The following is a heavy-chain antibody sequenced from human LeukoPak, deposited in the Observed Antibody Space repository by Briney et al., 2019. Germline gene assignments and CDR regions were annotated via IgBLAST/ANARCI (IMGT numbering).Heavy chain of an antibody. CDR1: GYTFTGYY. V-gene: IGHV1-2*02. CDR3: ARDGSEYCSRTSCSVWFDP. CDR2: INPNSGGT. Sequence: ASVKVSCKASGYTFTGYYMHWVRQAPGQGLEWMGWINPNSGGTNYARKFQGRVTMTRDTSISTAYMELSRLRSDDTAAYYCARDGSEYCSRTSCSVWFDPWGQGTLVTVSS. D-gene: IGHD2-2*01. J-gene: IGHJ5*02.